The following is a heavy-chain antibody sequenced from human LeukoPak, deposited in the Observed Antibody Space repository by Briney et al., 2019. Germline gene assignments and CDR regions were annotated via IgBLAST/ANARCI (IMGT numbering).Heavy chain of an antibody. D-gene: IGHD3-22*01. CDR3: ARVHRGYYVDY. J-gene: IGHJ4*02. V-gene: IGHV4-59*01. CDR1: GGSISSYY. Sequence: SETLSLTCTVSGGSISSYYWSWIRQPPGKGLEWIGYIYYSGSTNYNPSLKSRVTISVDTSKNQFSLKLSSVTAADTAVYYCARVHRGYYVDYWGQGTLVTVSS. CDR2: IYYSGST.